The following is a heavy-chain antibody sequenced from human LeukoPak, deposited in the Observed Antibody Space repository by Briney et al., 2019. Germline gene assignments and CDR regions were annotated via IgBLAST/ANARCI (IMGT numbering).Heavy chain of an antibody. V-gene: IGHV1-8*01. J-gene: IGHJ6*03. Sequence: GASVKVSCKASGYTFTSYDINWVRQATGQGLEWMGWMNPNSGNTGYAQKFQGRVTMTRNTSISTAYMELSSLRSEDTAVYYCARGRSSSWYDSYYYYYMDVWGKGTTVTISS. D-gene: IGHD6-13*01. CDR2: MNPNSGNT. CDR3: ARGRSSSWYDSYYYYYMDV. CDR1: GYTFTSYD.